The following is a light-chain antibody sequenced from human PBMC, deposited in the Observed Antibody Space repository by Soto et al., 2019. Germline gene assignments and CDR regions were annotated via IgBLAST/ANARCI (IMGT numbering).Light chain of an antibody. Sequence: DIQMTQSPSTLSASVGDRVTITCRASQSVGSWLAWYQQKPGKAPKLLIYKASRLESGVPSRFSGSESGTEXXLXXXXXXXXXFATYYCQQYHKFWTFGQGTKVEIK. CDR2: KAS. V-gene: IGKV1-5*03. J-gene: IGKJ1*01. CDR3: QQYHKFWT. CDR1: QSVGSW.